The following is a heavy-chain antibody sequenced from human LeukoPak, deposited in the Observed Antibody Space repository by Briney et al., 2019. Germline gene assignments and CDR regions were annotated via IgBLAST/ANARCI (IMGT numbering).Heavy chain of an antibody. J-gene: IGHJ6*02. V-gene: IGHV3-23*01. CDR1: GFTFSSYG. CDR2: ISGSGGST. Sequence: GGSLRLSCAASGFTFSSYGMSWVRQAPGKGLEWVSGISGSGGSTYYADSVKGRFTISRDNSKNTLYLQMNSLRAEDAAVYYCAKAVSCSSTSCYRSYGMDVWGQGTTVTVSS. CDR3: AKAVSCSSTSCYRSYGMDV. D-gene: IGHD2-2*02.